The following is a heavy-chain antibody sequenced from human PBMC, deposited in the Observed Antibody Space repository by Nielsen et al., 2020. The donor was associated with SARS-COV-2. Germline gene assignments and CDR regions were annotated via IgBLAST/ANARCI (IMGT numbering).Heavy chain of an antibody. CDR2: ISSSGSTI. D-gene: IGHD4-11*01. CDR1: GFTFSDYY. Sequence: GESLKISCAASGFTFSDYYMSWIRQAPGKGLEWVSYISSSGSTIYYADSVKGRFTISRDNAKNSLYLQMNSLRAEDTAVYYCSRQSPSYYGMDVWGQGTTVTVSS. CDR3: SRQSPSYYGMDV. V-gene: IGHV3-11*01. J-gene: IGHJ6*02.